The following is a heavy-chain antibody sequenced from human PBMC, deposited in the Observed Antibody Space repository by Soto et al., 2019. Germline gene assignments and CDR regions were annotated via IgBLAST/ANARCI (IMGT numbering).Heavy chain of an antibody. Sequence: SVKGRFTISRDNAKNSLYLQMNSLRDEDTAVYYCARGPGSCSGGTWYANWFDPWGQGTLVTVSS. D-gene: IGHD2-15*01. V-gene: IGHV3-48*02. J-gene: IGHJ5*02. CDR3: ARGPGSCSGGTWYANWFDP.